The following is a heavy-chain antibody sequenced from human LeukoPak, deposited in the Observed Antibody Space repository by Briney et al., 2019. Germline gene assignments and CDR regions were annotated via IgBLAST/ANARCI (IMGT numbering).Heavy chain of an antibody. D-gene: IGHD5-12*01. J-gene: IGHJ3*02. CDR3: ARGPYDAFDI. Sequence: SETLSLTCAVSGYSISSGYYWGWIRQPPGKGLEWIGSIYYSGSTYYNPSLKSRVTISVDTSKNQFSLKLSSVTAADTAVYYCARGPYDAFDIWGQGTMVTVSS. CDR1: GYSISSGYY. V-gene: IGHV4-38-2*01. CDR2: IYYSGST.